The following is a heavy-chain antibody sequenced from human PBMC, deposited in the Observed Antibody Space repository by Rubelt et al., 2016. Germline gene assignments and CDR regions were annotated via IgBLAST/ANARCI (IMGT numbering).Heavy chain of an antibody. V-gene: IGHV4-39*01. D-gene: IGHD3-3*01. CDR2: IYYSGST. CDR3: ARGRFLEWLPPDY. J-gene: IGHJ4*02. Sequence: QLQLQESGPGLVKPSETLSLTCTVSGGSISSSSYYWGWIRQPPGKGLEWIGSIYYSGSTYYNPSLKSRVTISVATSRNRFSLKLGAGPAADTAVYYCARGRFLEWLPPDYWGQGTLVTVSS. CDR1: GGSISSSSYY.